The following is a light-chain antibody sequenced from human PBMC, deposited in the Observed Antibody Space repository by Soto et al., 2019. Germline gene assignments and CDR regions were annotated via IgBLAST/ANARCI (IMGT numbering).Light chain of an antibody. CDR3: SSYTSSIPHVV. CDR1: SSDVCGYHY. Sequence: QSALTQPASVSGSPGQSITISCTGTSSDVCGYHYVSWYQQHPGKAPKLMIYDVSHRPTGVSNRFSGSKSGNTASLTISGLQDEDEAAEYCSSYTSSIPHVVFGGGTKLTVL. V-gene: IGLV2-14*01. J-gene: IGLJ2*01. CDR2: DVS.